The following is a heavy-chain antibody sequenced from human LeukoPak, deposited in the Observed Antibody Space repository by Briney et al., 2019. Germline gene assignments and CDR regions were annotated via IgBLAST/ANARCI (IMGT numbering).Heavy chain of an antibody. Sequence: ASVKVSCKASGYTFTSYGISWVRQAPGQGLECMGWISAYNGNTNYAQKLQGRVTMTTDTSTSTAYMELRSLRSDDTAVYYCARGSELRYFDWLSSLGGWFDPWGQGTLVTVSS. CDR1: GYTFTSYG. CDR3: ARGSELRYFDWLSSLGGWFDP. CDR2: ISAYNGNT. D-gene: IGHD3-9*01. J-gene: IGHJ5*02. V-gene: IGHV1-18*01.